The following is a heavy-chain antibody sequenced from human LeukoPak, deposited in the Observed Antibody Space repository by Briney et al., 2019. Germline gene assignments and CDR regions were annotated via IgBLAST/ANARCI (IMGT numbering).Heavy chain of an antibody. J-gene: IGHJ3*01. CDR2: LSSGDNT. CDR1: GFGVIVYN. D-gene: IGHD2-2*01. V-gene: IGHV3-53*01. Sequence: GGSRRLSGAAPGFGVIVYNLSWVRRAPGGGREWSSALSSGDNTHYADSVNGRFTISRDNSKNTLYLQLNSLRAEDTAVYYCARRYCSTCPTGHAFDLWGQGTVVTVSS. CDR3: ARRYCSTCPTGHAFDL.